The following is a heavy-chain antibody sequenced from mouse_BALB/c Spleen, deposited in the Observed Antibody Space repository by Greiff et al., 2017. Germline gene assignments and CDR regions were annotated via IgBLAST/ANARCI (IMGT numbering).Heavy chain of an antibody. J-gene: IGHJ4*01. D-gene: IGHD2-4*01. CDR3: ARSGIYYDYDDAMDY. V-gene: IGHV5-17*02. CDR2: ISSGSSTI. Sequence: DVHLVESGGGLVQPGGSRKLSCAASGFTFSSFGMHWVRQAPEKGLEWVAYISSGSSTIYYADTVKGRFTISRDNPKNTLFLQMTSLRSEDTAMYYCARSGIYYDYDDAMDYWGQGTSVTVSS. CDR1: GFTFSSFG.